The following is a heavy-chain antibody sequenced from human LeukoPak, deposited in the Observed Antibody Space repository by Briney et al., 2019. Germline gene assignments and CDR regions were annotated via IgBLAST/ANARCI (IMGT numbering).Heavy chain of an antibody. J-gene: IGHJ3*02. V-gene: IGHV4-4*07. CDR1: GGSISGFY. D-gene: IGHD1/OR15-1a*01. CDR3: ARSPRGTGAFDI. CDR2: ISGSGST. Sequence: SETLSLTCTVSGGSISGFYWSWIRQAAGKGLEWIGRISGSGSTYYNPSLKSRVTISVDTSKNQFSLKLSSVTAADTAVYYCARSPRGTGAFDIWGQGTMVTVSS.